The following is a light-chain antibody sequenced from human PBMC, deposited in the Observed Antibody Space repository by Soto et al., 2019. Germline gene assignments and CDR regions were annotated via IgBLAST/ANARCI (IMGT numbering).Light chain of an antibody. CDR2: LGS. CDR1: QSLLDSNGYNF. Sequence: DIVMTQSPLSLPVTPGEPASISCRSSQSLLDSNGYNFLDWYLQKPGQSPQLLIYLGSNRAPGVPDRFSGSGSGTDFTLRNSRVEAEDVGIYYCMQALQSPPSTFGPGTKVEIK. V-gene: IGKV2-28*01. J-gene: IGKJ1*01. CDR3: MQALQSPPST.